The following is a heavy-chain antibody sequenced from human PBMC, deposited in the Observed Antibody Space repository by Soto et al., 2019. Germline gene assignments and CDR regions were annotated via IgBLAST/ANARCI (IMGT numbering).Heavy chain of an antibody. CDR2: IMPIFGTT. Sequence: QVHLVQSGAEVKKPGSSVNVSCKASGGTFSNYAITWVRQAPGQGLEWVGRIMPIFGTTNVAQKFQGRVTLTADESTTTAYMELSGLRSDDTAVYYCAKDGGADGYFGNWLDPWGQGTLVTVSS. CDR3: AKDGGADGYFGNWLDP. D-gene: IGHD5-12*01. J-gene: IGHJ5*02. CDR1: GGTFSNYA. V-gene: IGHV1-69*15.